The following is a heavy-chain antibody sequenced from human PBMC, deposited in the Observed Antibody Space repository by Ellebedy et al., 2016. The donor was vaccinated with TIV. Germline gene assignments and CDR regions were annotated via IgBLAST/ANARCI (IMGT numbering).Heavy chain of an antibody. CDR3: ARDPWGVGPAFDI. CDR2: ITNSGTST. V-gene: IGHV3-23*01. CDR1: GFTLSRHW. D-gene: IGHD1-26*01. J-gene: IGHJ3*02. Sequence: GESLKISCAASGFTLSRHWMSWVRQAPGKGLVWISAITNSGTSTYYADSVKGRFTISRDNSKNTLYLKVDSLRAEDTAIYYCARDPWGVGPAFDIWGQGTMVTVSS.